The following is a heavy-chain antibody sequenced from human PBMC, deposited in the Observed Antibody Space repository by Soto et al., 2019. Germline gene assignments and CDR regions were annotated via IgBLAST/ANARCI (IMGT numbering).Heavy chain of an antibody. CDR1: GGTFSSYT. D-gene: IGHD2-2*01. V-gene: IGHV1-69*02. J-gene: IGHJ6*02. Sequence: SVKVSCKASGGTFSSYTISWVRQAPGQGLEWMGRIIPILGIANYAQKFQGRVTITADKSTSTAYMELSSLRSEDTAVYYCACVSAAIGYYLDVWGRGNTVTGSS. CDR2: IIPILGIA. CDR3: ACVSAAIGYYLDV.